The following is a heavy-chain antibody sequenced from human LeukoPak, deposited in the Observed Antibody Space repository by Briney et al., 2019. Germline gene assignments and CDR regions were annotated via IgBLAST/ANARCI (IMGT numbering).Heavy chain of an antibody. CDR3: ARLVVVAATWFDP. CDR1: GFTVSSNY. D-gene: IGHD2-15*01. V-gene: IGHV3-66*04. J-gene: IGHJ5*02. Sequence: GGSLRLSCAASGFTVSSNYMSWVRQAPGKGLEWVSVIYSGGSTYYADSVKGRFTISRDNSKNTLYLQMNSQRAEDTAVYYCARLVVVAATWFDPWGQGTLVTVSS. CDR2: IYSGGST.